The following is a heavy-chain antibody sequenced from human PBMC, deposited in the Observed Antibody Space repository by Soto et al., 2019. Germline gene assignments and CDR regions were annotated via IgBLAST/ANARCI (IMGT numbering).Heavy chain of an antibody. V-gene: IGHV4-30-2*04. J-gene: IGHJ5*02. CDR2: IYHSGST. CDR3: ARDPGSGSYYGWFDP. Sequence: SGDSSSLAGVAVCWIRQPPGKGLEWIGYIYHSGSTYYNPSLKSRVTISVDTSKNQFSLKLSSVTAADTAVYYCARDPGSGSYYGWFDPWGQGTLVTVSS. CDR1: GDSSSLAGVA. D-gene: IGHD3-10*01.